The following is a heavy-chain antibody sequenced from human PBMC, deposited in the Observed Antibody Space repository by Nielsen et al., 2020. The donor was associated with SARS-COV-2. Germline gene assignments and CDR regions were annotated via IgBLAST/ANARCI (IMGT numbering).Heavy chain of an antibody. Sequence: GESLKISCAASGFNFSTFGMHWVRQAPGKGLEWVAVISYDGSNKYYADSVKGRFTISRDNSKNTLYLQMNSLRAEDTAVYYCAKGGIHYYYYMDVWGKGTTVTVSS. CDR1: GFNFSTFG. CDR2: ISYDGSNK. J-gene: IGHJ6*03. CDR3: AKGGIHYYYYMDV. D-gene: IGHD5-18*01. V-gene: IGHV3-30*18.